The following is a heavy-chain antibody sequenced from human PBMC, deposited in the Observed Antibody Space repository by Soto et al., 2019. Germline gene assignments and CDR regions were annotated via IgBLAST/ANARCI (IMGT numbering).Heavy chain of an antibody. CDR3: AKDQASGQGSFDS. J-gene: IGHJ4*02. CDR2: ISYDGSNQ. V-gene: IGHV3-30*18. Sequence: QVQLVESGGGVVQPGRSLRLSCAASGFTFNIYGMHWVRQAPDKGLEWVALISYDGSNQYYADSVKGRFTISRDNSKNTLFLQMNSLRADDTAVYYCAKDQASGQGSFDSWGQGTLVTVSS. CDR1: GFTFNIYG.